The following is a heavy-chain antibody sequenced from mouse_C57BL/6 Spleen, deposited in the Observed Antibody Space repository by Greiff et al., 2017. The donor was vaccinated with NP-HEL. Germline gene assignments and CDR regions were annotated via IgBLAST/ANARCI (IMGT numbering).Heavy chain of an antibody. J-gene: IGHJ1*03. V-gene: IGHV10-1*01. CDR3: VRHEGIDGYYVPNWYFDV. Sequence: EVKLVESGGGLVQPKGSLKLSCAASGFSFNTYAMNWVRQAPGKGLEWVARIRSKSNNYATYYADSVKDRFTISRDDSESMLYLQMNNLKTEDTAMYYCVRHEGIDGYYVPNWYFDVWGTGTTVTVSS. CDR1: GFSFNTYA. D-gene: IGHD2-3*01. CDR2: IRSKSNNYAT.